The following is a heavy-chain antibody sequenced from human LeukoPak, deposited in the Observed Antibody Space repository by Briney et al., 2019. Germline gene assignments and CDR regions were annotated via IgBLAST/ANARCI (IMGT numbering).Heavy chain of an antibody. CDR2: INPNSGGT. Sequence: ASVKVSCKASGYTFTGCYMHWVRQAPGQGLEWMGWINPNSGGTNYAQKFQGRVTMTRDTSISTAYMELSRLRSDDTAVYYCAANSGYVGLPNDYWGQGTLVTVSS. CDR1: GYTFTGCY. CDR3: AANSGYVGLPNDY. J-gene: IGHJ4*02. V-gene: IGHV1-2*02. D-gene: IGHD5-12*01.